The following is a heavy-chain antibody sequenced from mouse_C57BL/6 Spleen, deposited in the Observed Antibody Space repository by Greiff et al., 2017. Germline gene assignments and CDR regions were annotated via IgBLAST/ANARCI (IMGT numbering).Heavy chain of an antibody. D-gene: IGHD4-1*01. CDR1: GYTFTSYW. Sequence: QVQLQQPGTELVKPGASVKLSCKASGYTFTSYWMHWVKQSPGQGLEWIGNINPSNGGTNENEKFKSKATLTVDKSSSTAYMQLSSLTSEDSAVYYGARKGANWDFDYWGQGTTLTVSS. V-gene: IGHV1-53*01. CDR2: INPSNGGT. J-gene: IGHJ2*01. CDR3: ARKGANWDFDY.